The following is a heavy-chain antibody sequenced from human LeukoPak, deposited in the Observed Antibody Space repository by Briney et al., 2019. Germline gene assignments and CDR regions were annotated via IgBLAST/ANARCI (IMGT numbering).Heavy chain of an antibody. CDR1: GFSFSSHW. D-gene: IGHD3-3*01. J-gene: IGHJ6*02. Sequence: GGSLRLSCAASGFSFSSHWVHWVRQAPGKGLVWVSRISDDGSYTSNVDSVKGRFTISRDNVNNMLYLHMNSLRAEDTAVYYCANPLVLRYDFWSAPSRGYGMDVWGQGTTVTVSS. V-gene: IGHV3-74*01. CDR3: ANPLVLRYDFWSAPSRGYGMDV. CDR2: ISDDGSYT.